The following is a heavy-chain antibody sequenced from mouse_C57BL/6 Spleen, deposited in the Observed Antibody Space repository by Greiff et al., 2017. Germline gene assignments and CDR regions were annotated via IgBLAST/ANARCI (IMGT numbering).Heavy chain of an antibody. Sequence: EVKLMESGGGLVKPGGSLKLSCAASEFTFSDYGMHWVRQAPEKGLEWVAYISSGSSTIYYADTVKGRFTISRDNAKNTLFLQMTSLRSEDTAMYYCARMDYSNYGFAYWGQGTLVTVSA. D-gene: IGHD2-5*01. V-gene: IGHV5-17*01. CDR2: ISSGSSTI. CDR1: EFTFSDYG. CDR3: ARMDYSNYGFAY. J-gene: IGHJ3*01.